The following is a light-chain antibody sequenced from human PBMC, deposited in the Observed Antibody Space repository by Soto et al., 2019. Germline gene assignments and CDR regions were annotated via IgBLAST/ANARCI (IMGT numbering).Light chain of an antibody. CDR1: QSVSNS. Sequence: EVVLTQSPATLSLSAGERATLSCRASQSVSNSLAWYQQKPGQPPRLLIYNASSRATGIPARFSGSGSGTDFTLTISSLQSEDFAVYYCQQYNNWPPYTFGQGTKLEIK. V-gene: IGKV3-11*01. J-gene: IGKJ2*01. CDR2: NAS. CDR3: QQYNNWPPYT.